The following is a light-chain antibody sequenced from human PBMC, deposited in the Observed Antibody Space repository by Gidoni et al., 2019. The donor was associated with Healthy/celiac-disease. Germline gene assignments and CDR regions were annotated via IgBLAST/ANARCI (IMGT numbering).Light chain of an antibody. CDR1: QSVSSN. J-gene: IGKJ4*01. Sequence: EIVMTQSPATLSVSPGERATLSSRASQSVSSNLAWYQQKPGQAPRLLIYGASTRATGIPARFSGSGSGTEFTLTISSLQSEDVAVYYCQQYKNWPPLTFGGGTKVEIK. V-gene: IGKV3-15*01. CDR3: QQYKNWPPLT. CDR2: GAS.